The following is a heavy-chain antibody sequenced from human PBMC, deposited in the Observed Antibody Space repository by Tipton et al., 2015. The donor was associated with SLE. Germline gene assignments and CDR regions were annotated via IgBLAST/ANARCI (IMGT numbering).Heavy chain of an antibody. Sequence: QSGAEVKKPGASVKVSCKASGYTFTSYGITWVRQAPGQGLEWMGWVSTYNVNTNYAQKFQGRVTMTTDTSTSTAYMELRSLISDDTAVYYCAVMAAVGPFDYWGQGTLVTVSS. CDR2: VSTYNVNT. CDR3: AVMAAVGPFDY. V-gene: IGHV1-18*01. J-gene: IGHJ4*02. CDR1: GYTFTSYG. D-gene: IGHD6-13*01.